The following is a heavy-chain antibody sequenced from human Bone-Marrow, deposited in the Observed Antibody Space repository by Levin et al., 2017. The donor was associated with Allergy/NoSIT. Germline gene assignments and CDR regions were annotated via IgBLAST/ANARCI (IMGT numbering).Heavy chain of an antibody. V-gene: IGHV4-34*01. J-gene: IGHJ5*02. CDR2: INHSGST. D-gene: IGHD3-16*02. CDR3: ARGRSRARDRGWGSYRSAGGTNWFDP. Sequence: KPGGSLRLSCAVNGGSFSDYSWSWIRQPPGKGLEWIGEINHSGSTNYSPSLKSRVTISIDTSKTQFSLKLSFVTAADTAVYFCARGRSRARDRGWGSYRSAGGTNWFDPWGQGTLVTVSS. CDR1: GGSFSDYS.